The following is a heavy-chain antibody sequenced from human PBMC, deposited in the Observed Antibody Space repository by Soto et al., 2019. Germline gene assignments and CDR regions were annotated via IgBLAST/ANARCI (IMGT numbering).Heavy chain of an antibody. Sequence: GGSLRLSCAASGFTFSSYGMHWVRQAPGKGLEWVAVIWYDGSNKYYADSVKGRFTISRDNSKNTLYLQMNSLRAEDTAVYYCARDPPYNNQIEMDVWGKGTTVTVSS. J-gene: IGHJ6*04. CDR1: GFTFSSYG. CDR3: ARDPPYNNQIEMDV. CDR2: IWYDGSNK. V-gene: IGHV3-33*01. D-gene: IGHD3-10*01.